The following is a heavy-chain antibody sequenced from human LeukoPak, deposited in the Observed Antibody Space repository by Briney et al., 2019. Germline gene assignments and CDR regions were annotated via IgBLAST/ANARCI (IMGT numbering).Heavy chain of an antibody. D-gene: IGHD2-2*01. V-gene: IGHV5-10-1*01. J-gene: IGHJ5*02. CDR1: GYSFTSYW. CDR2: IDPRDSYT. CDR3: ARRGVPAAMPEVNWFDP. Sequence: GESLKISCKGSGYSFTSYWIIWVRQMPGKGLEWMGRIDPRDSYTNYSPSFQGHVTISVDKSISTAYLQWSSLKASDTAMYYCARRGVPAAMPEVNWFDPWGQGTLVTVSS.